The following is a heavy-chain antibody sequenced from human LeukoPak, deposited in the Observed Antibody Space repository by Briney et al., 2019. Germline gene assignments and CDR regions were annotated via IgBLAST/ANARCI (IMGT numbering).Heavy chain of an antibody. J-gene: IGHJ4*02. CDR1: GYTFTIHD. Sequence: ASVKVSCKASGYTFTIHDISWVRQAPGQGLEWMGWISAYNGNTNYAQKFQDRVTMTTDTSTSTAYMELRSLRSDDTAVYYCARSYCGGDCYEGFDYWGQGTLVTVSS. V-gene: IGHV1-18*01. CDR2: ISAYNGNT. D-gene: IGHD2-21*02. CDR3: ARSYCGGDCYEGFDY.